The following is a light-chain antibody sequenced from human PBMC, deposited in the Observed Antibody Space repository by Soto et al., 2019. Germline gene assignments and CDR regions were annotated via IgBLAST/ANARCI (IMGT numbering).Light chain of an antibody. CDR3: MLYMGGGLVV. J-gene: IGLJ2*01. V-gene: IGLV8-61*01. CDR1: SGSVSTTYY. Sequence: QTVVTQEPSFSVSPGGTVTFTCGLTSGSVSTTYYPSWYQQTPGQAPRTLIYSTNIRSSGVPDRFSGSILGNKAALTITGAQADDESDYHCMLYMGGGLVVFGGGTKLTVL. CDR2: STN.